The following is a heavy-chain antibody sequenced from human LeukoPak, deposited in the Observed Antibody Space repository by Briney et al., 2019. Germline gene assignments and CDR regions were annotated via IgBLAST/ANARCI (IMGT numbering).Heavy chain of an antibody. Sequence: GGSLRLSCAASGFTFSSYSMNWVRQAPGKGLEWVSSISSSSSYIYYADSVKGRFTISRDNAKNSLYLRMNSLRAEDTAVYYCARVDNYYYMDVWGKGTTVTVSS. CDR3: ARVDNYYYMDV. J-gene: IGHJ6*03. CDR2: ISSSSSYI. D-gene: IGHD2-2*03. V-gene: IGHV3-21*01. CDR1: GFTFSSYS.